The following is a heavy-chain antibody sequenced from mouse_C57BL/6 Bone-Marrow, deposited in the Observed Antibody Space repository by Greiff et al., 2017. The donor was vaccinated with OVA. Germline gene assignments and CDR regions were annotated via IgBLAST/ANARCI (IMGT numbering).Heavy chain of an antibody. CDR3: ARLGYAMDY. Sequence: EVKLQESGGGLVQPGGSLKLSCAASGIDFSRYWMSWVRRAPGKGLEWIGDINPDSSTIDYAPFVEDKFNIFRDNAKNTLYLQMNKVRSEDTALYYCARLGYAMDYWGQGTSVTVSS. J-gene: IGHJ4*01. CDR1: GIDFSRYW. CDR2: INPDSSTI. V-gene: IGHV4-1*01.